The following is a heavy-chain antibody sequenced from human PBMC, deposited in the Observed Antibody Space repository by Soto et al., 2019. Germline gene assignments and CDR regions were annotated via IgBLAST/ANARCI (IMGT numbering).Heavy chain of an antibody. D-gene: IGHD5-18*01. CDR3: ARHGYSYGGGYFDY. CDR2: IYSGGSA. Sequence: EVQLVESGGGLVQPGGSLRLSCAASGFTVSSNYMSWVRQAPGKGLEWVSVIYSGGSAYYADSVKGRFTIPRDNSKNPLYLQINSLRAEDTAVYYCARHGYSYGGGYFDYWGQGTLVTVSS. CDR1: GFTVSSNY. J-gene: IGHJ4*02. V-gene: IGHV3-66*04.